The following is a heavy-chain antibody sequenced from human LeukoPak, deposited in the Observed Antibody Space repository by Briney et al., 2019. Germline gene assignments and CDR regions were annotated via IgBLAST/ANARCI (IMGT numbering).Heavy chain of an antibody. CDR3: ARDEAFFKGSGYQEDY. V-gene: IGHV4-39*07. CDR1: GGSISSSSYY. Sequence: PSETLSLTCTVSGGSISSSSYYWGWIRQPPGKGLEWIGSIYYSGSTYYNPSLKSRVTISVDTSKNQFSLKLSSVTAADTAVYYCARDEAFFKGSGYQEDYWGQGTLVTVSS. J-gene: IGHJ4*02. CDR2: IYYSGST. D-gene: IGHD3-3*01.